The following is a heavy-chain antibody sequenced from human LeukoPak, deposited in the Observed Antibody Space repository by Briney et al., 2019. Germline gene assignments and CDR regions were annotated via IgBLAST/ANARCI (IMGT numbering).Heavy chain of an antibody. J-gene: IGHJ5*02. V-gene: IGHV4-30-2*01. CDR3: AREVGYDFWSGPTHNWFDP. CDR2: IYHSGST. Sequence: SETLSLTCTVSGGSISSGGYYWSWIRQPPGKGVEWIGYIYHSGSTYYSPSLKSRVTISVDRSKNQFSLKLSSVTAADTAVYYCAREVGYDFWSGPTHNWFDPWGQGTLVTVSS. D-gene: IGHD3-3*01. CDR1: GGSISSGGYY.